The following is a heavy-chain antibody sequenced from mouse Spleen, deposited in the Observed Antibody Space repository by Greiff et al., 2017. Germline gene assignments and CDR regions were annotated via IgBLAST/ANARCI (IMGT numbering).Heavy chain of an antibody. CDR3: ARHATVVAKDAMDY. V-gene: IGHV5-9-1*01. J-gene: IGHJ4*01. CDR1: GFTFSSYA. D-gene: IGHD1-1*01. CDR2: ISSGGSYT. Sequence: DVMLVESGGGLVKPGGSLKLSCAASGFTFSSYAMSWVRQTPEKRLEWVATISSGGSYTYYPDSVKGRFTISRDNAKNTLYLQMSSLRSEDTAMYYCARHATVVAKDAMDYWGQGTSVTVSS.